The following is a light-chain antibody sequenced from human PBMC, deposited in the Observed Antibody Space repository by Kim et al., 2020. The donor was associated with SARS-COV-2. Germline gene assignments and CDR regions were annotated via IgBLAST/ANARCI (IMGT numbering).Light chain of an antibody. V-gene: IGKV1-5*03. CDR2: KAS. J-gene: IGKJ1*01. CDR1: QNINSW. CDR3: QQYNNLWT. Sequence: SASVGDRVTSTGRARQNINSWLAWYQQKPGKAPKLRFYKASILERGVPSRFTGSGSGTEFTLTISSLQPDDVGSYYCQQYNNLWTFGQGTKVDIK.